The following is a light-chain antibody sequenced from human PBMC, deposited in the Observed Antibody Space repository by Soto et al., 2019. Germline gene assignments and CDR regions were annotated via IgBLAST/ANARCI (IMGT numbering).Light chain of an antibody. J-gene: IGLJ1*01. CDR1: SSDVGGYNY. Sequence: QSALTQPRSVSXXPGQSVTISCTGTSSDVGGYNYVSWYQQHPGKAPKLMIYDVSKRPSGVPDRFSGSKSGNTASLTISGLQAEDEADYYCCSYAGSYTSRVFGTGTKLTVL. CDR3: CSYAGSYTSRV. V-gene: IGLV2-11*01. CDR2: DVS.